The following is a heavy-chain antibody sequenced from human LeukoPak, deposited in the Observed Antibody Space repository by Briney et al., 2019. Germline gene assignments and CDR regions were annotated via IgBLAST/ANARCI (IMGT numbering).Heavy chain of an antibody. CDR2: IRSEAYGGTT. Sequence: GGSLRLSCTASGFTFGDYAMSWVRQAPGKGLEWVGFIRSEAYGGTTEYAASVKGRFTISRDDSKSIAYLQMNSLKTEDTAVYYCTRVGSSGWYGGDYFDYWGQGTLVTVSS. J-gene: IGHJ4*02. V-gene: IGHV3-49*04. CDR1: GFTFGDYA. CDR3: TRVGSSGWYGGDYFDY. D-gene: IGHD6-19*01.